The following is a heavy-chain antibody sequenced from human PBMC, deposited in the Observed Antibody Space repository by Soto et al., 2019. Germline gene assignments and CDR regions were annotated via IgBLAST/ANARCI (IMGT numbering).Heavy chain of an antibody. Sequence: ASVKVSCKTSGYSFTGYHLHWVRQAPGQGLQWMGWINPDSGGTNFAQNFQGRVSMTRDTSISTIYLELSNLRFDDTAVYYCARDSREGYKFGYWGQGSLLTVSS. V-gene: IGHV1-2*02. J-gene: IGHJ1*01. CDR2: INPDSGGT. CDR1: GYSFTGYH. D-gene: IGHD1-1*01. CDR3: ARDSREGYKFGY.